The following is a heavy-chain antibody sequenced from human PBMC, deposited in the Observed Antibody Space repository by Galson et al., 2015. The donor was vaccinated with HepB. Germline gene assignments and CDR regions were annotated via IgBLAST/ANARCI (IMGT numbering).Heavy chain of an antibody. CDR3: ARDGDFWSGYPNFDY. CDR1: GFTFSDYS. D-gene: IGHD3-3*01. Sequence: SLRLSCAASGFTFSDYSMNWVRQSPEKGLEWISFISSSGTTIYYADSLMGRFTISRDNAKDSLYLQINSLRAEDTALYYCARDGDFWSGYPNFDYWGQGALVTVSS. CDR2: ISSSGTTI. V-gene: IGHV3-48*01. J-gene: IGHJ4*02.